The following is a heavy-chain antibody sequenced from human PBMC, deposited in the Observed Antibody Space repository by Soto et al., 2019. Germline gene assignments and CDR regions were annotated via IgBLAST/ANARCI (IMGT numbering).Heavy chain of an antibody. Sequence: GASVKVSFKASGCTFTSYGISWLRQAPGQGLEWMGWISAYNGNTNYAQKLQGRVTMTTDTSTSTAYMELRSLRSDDTAVYYCALIMTTRAFDIWGQGTMVTVSS. CDR3: ALIMTTRAFDI. V-gene: IGHV1-18*01. J-gene: IGHJ3*02. CDR1: GCTFTSYG. D-gene: IGHD3-16*01. CDR2: ISAYNGNT.